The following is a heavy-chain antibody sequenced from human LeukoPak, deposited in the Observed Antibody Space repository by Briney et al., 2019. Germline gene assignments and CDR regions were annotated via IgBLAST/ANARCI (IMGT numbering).Heavy chain of an antibody. J-gene: IGHJ4*02. CDR2: ISYDGSNK. CDR1: GFTFSSYA. Sequence: GRSLRLSCAASGFTFSSYAMYWVRQAPDKGLEWVAVISYDGSNKYYADSVKGRFTISRDNSKNTLYLQMNSLRAEDTAVYYCARDRDRKAVAGLFDYWGQGTLVTVSS. V-gene: IGHV3-30-3*01. D-gene: IGHD6-19*01. CDR3: ARDRDRKAVAGLFDY.